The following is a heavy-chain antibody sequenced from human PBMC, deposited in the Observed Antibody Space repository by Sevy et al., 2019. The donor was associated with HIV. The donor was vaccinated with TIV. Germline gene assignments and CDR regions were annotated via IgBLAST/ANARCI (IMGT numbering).Heavy chain of an antibody. CDR1: GFAFSSHA. CDR2: ISYEGTET. Sequence: GGSLRLSCAASGFAFSSHAMHWVRQAPGKGLEWVAVISYEGTETFYAASVEGRFTISRDNSKNMLSLQINSLRPEDSAVYFCARDGGYSIKWYPLYWGHGTLVTVSS. V-gene: IGHV3-30-3*01. J-gene: IGHJ4*01. D-gene: IGHD6-13*01. CDR3: ARDGGYSIKWYPLY.